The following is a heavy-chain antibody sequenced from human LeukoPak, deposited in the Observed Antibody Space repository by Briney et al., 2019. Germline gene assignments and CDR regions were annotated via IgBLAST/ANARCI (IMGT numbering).Heavy chain of an antibody. D-gene: IGHD1-26*01. J-gene: IGHJ4*02. CDR2: IGTGNRYI. Sequence: PGGSLRLSCAASGFTFSTYTMNWVRQAPGKGLEWVSSIGTGNRYIYYADSVKGRFTISRDNSKNTLYLQMNSLRAEDTAVYFCLSGNYYHYWGQGTLVTVSS. CDR3: LSGNYYHY. CDR1: GFTFSTYT. V-gene: IGHV3-21*04.